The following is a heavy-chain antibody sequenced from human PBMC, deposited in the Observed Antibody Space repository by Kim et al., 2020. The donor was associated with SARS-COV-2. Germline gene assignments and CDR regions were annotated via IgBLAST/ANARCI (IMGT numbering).Heavy chain of an antibody. CDR1: GYTFTSYD. J-gene: IGHJ5*02. V-gene: IGHV1-8*01. CDR3: ARGGRRARIAAAGNWFDP. CDR2: MNPNSGNT. D-gene: IGHD6-13*01. Sequence: ASVKVSCKASGYTFTSYDINWVRQATGQGLEWMGWMNPNSGNTGYAQKFQGRVTMTRNTSISTAYMELSSLRSEDTAVYYCARGGRRARIAAAGNWFDPWGQGTLVTVSS.